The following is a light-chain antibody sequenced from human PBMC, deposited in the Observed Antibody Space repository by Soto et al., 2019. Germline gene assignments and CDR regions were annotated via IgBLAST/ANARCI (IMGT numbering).Light chain of an antibody. CDR2: DNT. V-gene: IGLV1-40*01. CDR1: SSSIGAGYD. Sequence: QSVLTQPPSVSGAPGQRVTISCIGSSSSIGAGYDVHWYQQLPGAAPKLLIYDNTNRPSGVPDRFSGSKSGISASLAITGLRAEDEADYYCQSYDSYLSGVIFGGGTKLTVL. CDR3: QSYDSYLSGVI. J-gene: IGLJ2*01.